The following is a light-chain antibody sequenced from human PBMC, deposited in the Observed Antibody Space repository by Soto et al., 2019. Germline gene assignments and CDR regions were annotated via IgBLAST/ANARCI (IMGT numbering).Light chain of an antibody. Sequence: QSVLTQPASVSGSPVQSITISCTGTSNDVGTYNLVSWYQQHPGKAPKVMIYEGNKRPSGFSDRFSASKSGNTASLTISGLQAEDEADYYCCLYIGATTYVFGTGPKVTVL. CDR3: CLYIGATTYV. V-gene: IGLV2-23*01. CDR1: SNDVGTYNL. J-gene: IGLJ1*01. CDR2: EGN.